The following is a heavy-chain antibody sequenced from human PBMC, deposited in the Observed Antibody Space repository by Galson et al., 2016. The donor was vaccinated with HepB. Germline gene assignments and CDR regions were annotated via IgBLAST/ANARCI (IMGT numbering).Heavy chain of an antibody. CDR3: ARVGGYSSGWYLASGVGWFDP. J-gene: IGHJ5*02. CDR1: GGSISSNY. V-gene: IGHV4-59*01. D-gene: IGHD6-19*01. CDR2: IYHSGST. Sequence: LSLTCTVSGGSISSNYWSWIRQPPGKGLEWIGYIYHSGSTNYNPSLKSRVTISVDTSKNQFSLKLSSVTAADTAVYYCARVGGYSSGWYLASGVGWFDPWGQGTLVTVSS.